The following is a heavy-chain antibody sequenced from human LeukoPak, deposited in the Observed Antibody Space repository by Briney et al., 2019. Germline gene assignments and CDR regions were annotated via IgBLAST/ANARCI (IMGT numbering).Heavy chain of an antibody. CDR2: MNPNSGNT. CDR3: ARALSWTTDSYYYMDV. CDR1: GYTFTGYY. V-gene: IGHV1-8*02. Sequence: ASVKVSCEPSGYTFTGYYVHWVRQATGQGLEWMGWMNPNSGNTGYAQKFQGRVTMTKNTSITTAYMELSSLRSEDTAVYYCARALSWTTDSYYYMDVWGKGTTVTVSS. D-gene: IGHD3/OR15-3a*01. J-gene: IGHJ6*03.